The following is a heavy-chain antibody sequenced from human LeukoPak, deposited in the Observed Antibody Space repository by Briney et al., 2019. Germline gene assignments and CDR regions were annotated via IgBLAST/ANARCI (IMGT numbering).Heavy chain of an antibody. CDR1: GFTFSTYG. CDR2: ISYDGSNK. J-gene: IGHJ6*02. V-gene: IGHV3-30*18. CDR3: AKEGGSYSYYYYYGMDV. D-gene: IGHD1-26*01. Sequence: GGSLRLSCVASGFTFSTYGMHWVRQAPGKGLEWVAVISYDGSNKYYADSVKGRFTISRDNSKNTLYLQMNSLRAEDTAVYYCAKEGGSYSYYYYYGMDVWGQGTTVTVSS.